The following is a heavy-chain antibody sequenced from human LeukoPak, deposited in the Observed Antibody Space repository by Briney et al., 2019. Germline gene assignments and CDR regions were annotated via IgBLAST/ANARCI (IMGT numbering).Heavy chain of an antibody. CDR1: GYSFTSYW. J-gene: IGHJ5*02. CDR2: IYPGDSDT. CDR3: AIRTATYYDILTGYPGDGGFDP. Sequence: GESLKISCKGSGYSFTSYWIGWVRQMPGKGLEWMGIIYPGDSDTRYSPSFQGQVTISADKSISTAYLQWSSLKASDTAMYYCAIRTATYYDILTGYPGDGGFDPWGQGTLVTVSS. D-gene: IGHD3-9*01. V-gene: IGHV5-51*01.